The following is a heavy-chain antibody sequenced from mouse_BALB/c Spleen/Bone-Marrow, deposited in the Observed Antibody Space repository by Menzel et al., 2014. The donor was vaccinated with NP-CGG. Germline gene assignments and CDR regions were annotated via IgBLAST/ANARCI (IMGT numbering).Heavy chain of an antibody. Sequence: EVKVIESGGGLVQPGGSLKLSCAASGFDFSRYWMSWVRQAPEKGLEWIGEINPDSSTINYTPSLKDKFIISRDNAKNTLYLQMSKVRSEDTALYYCARQGYYCKGDYWGQGTTLTVSS. V-gene: IGHV4-1*02. D-gene: IGHD2-1*01. J-gene: IGHJ2*01. CDR3: ARQGYYCKGDY. CDR1: GFDFSRYW. CDR2: INPDSSTI.